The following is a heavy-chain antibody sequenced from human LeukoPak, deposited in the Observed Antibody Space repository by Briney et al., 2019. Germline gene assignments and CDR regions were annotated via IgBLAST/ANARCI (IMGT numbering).Heavy chain of an antibody. Sequence: GVSLRLSCAASAFTFSSYAILRVRQGPGKGLEWGVVKSYGGRKKYYADSVKGRFTISRDNSKNTLYPQMNSLRTEDTAVYYCAREGIVVVPAALDYYYYYYMDVWGKGTTVTVSS. V-gene: IGHV3-30*01. CDR3: AREGIVVVPAALDYYYYYYMDV. CDR2: KSYGGRKK. J-gene: IGHJ6*03. D-gene: IGHD2-2*01. CDR1: AFTFSSYA.